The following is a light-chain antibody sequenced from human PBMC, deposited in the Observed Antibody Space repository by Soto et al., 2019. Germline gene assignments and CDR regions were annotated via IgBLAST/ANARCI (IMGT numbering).Light chain of an antibody. V-gene: IGKV3-11*01. J-gene: IGKJ1*01. CDR1: QSVSSY. CDR2: DAS. CDR3: QQRSNWLWT. Sequence: EIVLTQSPATLSLSPGERATLPGRASQSVSSYLAWYQQKPGQAPRLLIYDASNRATGIPARFSGSGSGTDFTLTISSLEPEDFAVYYCQQRSNWLWTFGQGTKVDIK.